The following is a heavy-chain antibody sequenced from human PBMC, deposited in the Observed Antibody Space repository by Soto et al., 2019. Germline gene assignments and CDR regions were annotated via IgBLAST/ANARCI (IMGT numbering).Heavy chain of an antibody. CDR1: GGSFSGYY. V-gene: IGHV4-34*01. CDR3: ARGLEGAVNWFDP. J-gene: IGHJ5*02. CDR2: INHSGST. Sequence: LSLTCAVYGGSFSGYYWSWIRQPPGKGLEWIGEINHSGSTNYNPSLKSRVTISVDTSKNQFSLKLSSVTAADTAVYYCARGLEGAVNWFDPWGQGTLVTVSS. D-gene: IGHD1-26*01.